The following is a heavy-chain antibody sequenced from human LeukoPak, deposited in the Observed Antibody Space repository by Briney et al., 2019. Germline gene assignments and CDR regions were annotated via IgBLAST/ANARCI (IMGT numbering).Heavy chain of an antibody. CDR3: AKIPEIAVVTAEPQFDY. D-gene: IGHD3-22*01. J-gene: IGHJ4*02. Sequence: GGSLRLSCAASGFTFSSYGMHWVRQAPGKGLERVAIIRYDGSNKYYADSVKGRFTISRDNSKNTLYLQMNSLRAEDTAVYYCAKIPEIAVVTAEPQFDYWGQGTLVTVSS. V-gene: IGHV3-30*02. CDR1: GFTFSSYG. CDR2: IRYDGSNK.